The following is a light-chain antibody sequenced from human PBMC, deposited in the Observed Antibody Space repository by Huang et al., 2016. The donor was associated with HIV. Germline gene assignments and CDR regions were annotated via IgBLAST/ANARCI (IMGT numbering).Light chain of an antibody. V-gene: IGKV2-29*02. Sequence: DIVMTQTPLSLSVTPGQPASISCNSSQSLLYTDGKTYLYWYLQKPGRSPQLLIYEVSSRSSEVPDRFSGSGSGTHFTLKISRVEAEDVGVYYCMQGLHLPYTFGQGAKLEIK. CDR2: EVS. CDR3: MQGLHLPYT. J-gene: IGKJ2*01. CDR1: QSLLYTDGKTY.